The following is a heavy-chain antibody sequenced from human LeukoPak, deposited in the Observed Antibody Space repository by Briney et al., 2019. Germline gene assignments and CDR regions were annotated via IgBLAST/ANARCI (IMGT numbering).Heavy chain of an antibody. D-gene: IGHD3-10*01. J-gene: IGHJ4*02. CDR2: IYYSGST. CDR1: GDSISSTSYY. CDR3: ARLDMDYYGTLFDY. V-gene: IGHV4-61*05. Sequence: PSETLSLTCIVSGDSISSTSYYWAWIRQPPGKGLEWIGYIYYSGSTNYNPSLKSRVTISVDTSKNQFSLKLSSVTAADTAVYYCARLDMDYYGTLFDYWGQGTLVTVSS.